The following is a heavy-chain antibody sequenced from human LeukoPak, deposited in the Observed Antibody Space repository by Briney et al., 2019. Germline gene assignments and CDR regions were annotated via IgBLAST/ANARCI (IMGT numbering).Heavy chain of an antibody. J-gene: IGHJ4*02. V-gene: IGHV3-23*01. CDR1: GFTFSSYA. CDR3: AKVLRQQLVQPIDY. CDR2: ISGSGGST. Sequence: PGGSLRLSCAASGFTFSSYAMSWVRQAPGKGLEWVSAISGSGGSTYYADSVKGRFTISRDNSKNTLYLQMNSLRAEDTAVYYCAKVLRQQLVQPIDYWGQGTLVTVSS. D-gene: IGHD6-13*01.